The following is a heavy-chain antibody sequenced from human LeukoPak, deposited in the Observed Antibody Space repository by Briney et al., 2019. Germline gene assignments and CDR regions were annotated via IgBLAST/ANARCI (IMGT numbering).Heavy chain of an antibody. Sequence: GSLRHSCAASGFTFSSYSMNWVRQAPGKGLEWVSSISSSSSYIYYADSVKGRFTISRDNAKNSLYLQMNSLRAEDTAVYYCARLVGDRGSYYRGYWGQGTLVTVSS. CDR2: ISSSSSYI. CDR3: ARLVGDRGSYYRGY. J-gene: IGHJ4*02. D-gene: IGHD1-26*01. CDR1: GFTFSSYS. V-gene: IGHV3-21*01.